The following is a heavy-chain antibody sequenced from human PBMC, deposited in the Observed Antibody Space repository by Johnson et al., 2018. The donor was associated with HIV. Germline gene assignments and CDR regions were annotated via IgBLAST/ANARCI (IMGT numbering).Heavy chain of an antibody. V-gene: IGHV3-48*04. Sequence: VQLVESGGDVVQPGRSQRLSCAASGFTFSNHGMHWVRQAPGKGLAWVSYISSSGSTIYYADSVKGRFTISRDNAKNSLYLQMNSLKTEDTAVYYCTSPPYYYDSSGYYYDAFDIWGQGTMVTVSS. D-gene: IGHD3-22*01. CDR1: GFTFSNHG. CDR2: ISSSGSTI. CDR3: TSPPYYYDSSGYYYDAFDI. J-gene: IGHJ3*02.